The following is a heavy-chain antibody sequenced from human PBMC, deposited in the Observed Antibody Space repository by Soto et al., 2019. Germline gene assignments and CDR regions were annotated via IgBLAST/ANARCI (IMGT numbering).Heavy chain of an antibody. V-gene: IGHV3-30-3*01. CDR3: ARGMTTVTTGYDFDY. J-gene: IGHJ4*02. CDR2: ISYDGSNK. D-gene: IGHD4-17*01. Sequence: GGSLILSSAASGFTFSCYSMHWVRQAPGKGLEWVALISYDGSNKYYADSVKGRFTISRDKSKNTLSLQLNSLRAEDTAVYYCARGMTTVTTGYDFDYWGKGTLVTVSS. CDR1: GFTFSCYS.